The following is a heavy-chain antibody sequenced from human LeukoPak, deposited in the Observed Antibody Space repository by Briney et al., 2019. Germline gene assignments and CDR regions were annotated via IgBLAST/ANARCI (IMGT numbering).Heavy chain of an antibody. Sequence: SETLSLTCTVSGGSISSSSYYWSWIRQPPGKGLEWIGYIYYSGSTNYNPSLKSRVTISVDTSKNRFSLKLSSVTAADTAVYYCARVVGAGKVDYWGQGTLVTVSS. D-gene: IGHD1-26*01. CDR1: GGSISSSSYY. CDR3: ARVVGAGKVDY. J-gene: IGHJ4*02. CDR2: IYYSGST. V-gene: IGHV4-61*01.